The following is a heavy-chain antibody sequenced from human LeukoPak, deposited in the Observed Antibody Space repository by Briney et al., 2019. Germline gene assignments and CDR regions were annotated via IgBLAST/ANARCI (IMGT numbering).Heavy chain of an antibody. J-gene: IGHJ4*02. CDR1: GGSIISSSYY. D-gene: IGHD2-21*01. CDR3: ARHVVGNYDLLSFDY. CDR2: MFYSGNT. Sequence: SETLSLTCGVSGGSIISSSYYWGWIRQPPGKGLERIASMFYSGNTYYNPSLKSRVTMSVDTTENQFSLKLSSVTAADTAVYYCARHVVGNYDLLSFDYWGQGSLVTVSS. V-gene: IGHV4-39*01.